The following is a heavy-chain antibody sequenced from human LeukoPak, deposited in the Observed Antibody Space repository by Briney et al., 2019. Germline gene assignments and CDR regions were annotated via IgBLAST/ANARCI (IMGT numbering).Heavy chain of an antibody. CDR1: GYSFTSYW. CDR3: ARLRGDIVVVPAAAYFDY. Sequence: GESLKISCKGSGYSFTSYWIGWVRQMPGKGLEWMGIIYPGDSDTRYSLSFQGQVTISADKSISTAYLQWSSLKASDTAMYYCARLRGDIVVVPAAAYFDYWGQGTLVTVSS. J-gene: IGHJ4*02. CDR2: IYPGDSDT. D-gene: IGHD2-2*01. V-gene: IGHV5-51*01.